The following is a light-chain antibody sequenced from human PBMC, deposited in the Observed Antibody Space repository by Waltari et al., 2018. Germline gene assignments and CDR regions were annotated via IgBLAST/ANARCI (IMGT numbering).Light chain of an antibody. J-gene: IGKJ3*01. CDR1: RGIDNY. V-gene: IGKV1-9*01. Sequence: IQLTQSPSSPSASVGDRFTITCRASRGIDNYLAWYQQQPGKAPKLLISVASTLQSGVPSRFSGSGSGTDFTLTISSLQPEDFATYYCQQLYSYPRTFGPGTKVDIK. CDR3: QQLYSYPRT. CDR2: VAS.